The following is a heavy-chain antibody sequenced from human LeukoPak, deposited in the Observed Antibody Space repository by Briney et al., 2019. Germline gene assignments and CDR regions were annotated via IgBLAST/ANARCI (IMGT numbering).Heavy chain of an antibody. CDR3: ARNPGLWWGDFDY. CDR1: GGSISSGDYY. D-gene: IGHD2-21*01. Sequence: SETLSLTCTVSGGSISSGDYYWSWIRQPPGKGLEWIGYICYSGSTYYNPSLKSRVTISVDTSKNQFSLKLSSVTAADTAVYYCARNPGLWWGDFDYWGQGTLVTVSS. V-gene: IGHV4-30-4*01. CDR2: ICYSGST. J-gene: IGHJ4*02.